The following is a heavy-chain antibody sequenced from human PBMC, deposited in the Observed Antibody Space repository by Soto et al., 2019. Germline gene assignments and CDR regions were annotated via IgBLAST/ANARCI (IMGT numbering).Heavy chain of an antibody. CDR3: ARDVGYPVSSGSFSD. D-gene: IGHD3-22*01. CDR1: GYSISSAYY. V-gene: IGHV4-38-2*02. CDR2: IYHSEST. Sequence: SETLSLTCGVSGYSISSAYYWACIRQSPGKGLEWIGSIYHSESTYYNPSLKSRVTISGDASKNQFSPKLTSVTAADTAVYYCARDVGYPVSSGSFSDWGQGTLVTVSS. J-gene: IGHJ4*02.